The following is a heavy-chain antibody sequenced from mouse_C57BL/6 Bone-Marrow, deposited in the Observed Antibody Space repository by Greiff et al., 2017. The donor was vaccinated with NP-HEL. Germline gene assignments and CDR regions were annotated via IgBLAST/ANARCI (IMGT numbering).Heavy chain of an antibody. D-gene: IGHD1-1*01. V-gene: IGHV5-9-1*02. CDR2: ISSGGDYI. Sequence: EVKVVESGEGLVKPGGSLKLSCAASGFTFSSYAMSWVRQTPEKRLEWVAYISSGGDYIYYADTVKGRFTISRDNARNTLYLQMSSLKSEDTAMYYCTRYYYGSSYEGFAYWGQGTLVTVSA. CDR1: GFTFSSYA. CDR3: TRYYYGSSYEGFAY. J-gene: IGHJ3*01.